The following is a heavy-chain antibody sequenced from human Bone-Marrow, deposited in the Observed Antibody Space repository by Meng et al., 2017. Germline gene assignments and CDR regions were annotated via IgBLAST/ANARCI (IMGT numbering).Heavy chain of an antibody. CDR3: AKEYDYVWGSHYEY. Sequence: EVQLLESGGGLVQPGGSLRLSCAASGFTFISYAMSWVRQAPGKGLEWVSCITNSGGTTYYTDSVKGRFTISRDNSKNTLHLQMNSLRAEDTAIYYCAKEYDYVWGSHYEYWGLGTLVTVSS. J-gene: IGHJ4*02. D-gene: IGHD3-16*01. V-gene: IGHV3-23*01. CDR2: ITNSGGTT. CDR1: GFTFISYA.